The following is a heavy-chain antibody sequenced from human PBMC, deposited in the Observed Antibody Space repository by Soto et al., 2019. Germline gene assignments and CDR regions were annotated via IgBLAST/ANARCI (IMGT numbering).Heavy chain of an antibody. V-gene: IGHV3-66*01. CDR2: IYSDGTT. D-gene: IGHD3-10*01. Sequence: EVQLVESGGGLVQPGGSLRLSCAASGLTVSSHYMSWVRQAPGKGLEWLSVIYSDGTTYYGDSVKGRFTISRDNSKNTLYLQMTSLRAEDTAVYYCARAAGLYWGQGTLVSVSS. CDR1: GLTVSSHY. J-gene: IGHJ4*02. CDR3: ARAAGLY.